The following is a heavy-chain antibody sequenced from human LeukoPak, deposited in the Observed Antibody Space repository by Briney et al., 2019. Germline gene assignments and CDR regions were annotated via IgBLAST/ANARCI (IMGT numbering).Heavy chain of an antibody. CDR3: ARLGNYDFCRGFSYYGRDV. D-gene: IGHD3-3*01. CDR1: GYTFTSYG. CDR2: ISAYNGNT. J-gene: IGHJ6*02. V-gene: IGHV1-18*01. Sequence: ASVKVSCKASGYTFTSYGISWVRQAPGQGLEWMGWISAYNGNTNYAQKLQGRVTMTTDTSTSTAYMELRRLRSDDTAVYYCARLGNYDFCRGFSYYGRDVWGQGTAVTVSS.